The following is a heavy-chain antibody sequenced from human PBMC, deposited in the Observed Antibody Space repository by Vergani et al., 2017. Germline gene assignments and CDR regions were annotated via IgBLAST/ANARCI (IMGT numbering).Heavy chain of an antibody. CDR1: GFTFSSYG. Sequence: EVQLVESGGGLVQPGRSLRLSCAASGFTFSSYGMSWVCQAPGKGLEWVSAISGSGGSTYYADSVKGRFTISRDNSKNTLYLQMNSLRAEDTAVYYCAKDLCGGNANWFDPWGQGTLVTVSS. D-gene: IGHD3-3*01. CDR3: AKDLCGGNANWFDP. J-gene: IGHJ5*02. V-gene: IGHV3-23*04. CDR2: ISGSGGST.